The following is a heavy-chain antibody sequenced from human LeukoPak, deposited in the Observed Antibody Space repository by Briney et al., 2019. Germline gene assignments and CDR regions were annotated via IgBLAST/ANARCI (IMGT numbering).Heavy chain of an antibody. CDR3: AKGGGRWLKFRSWFDP. J-gene: IGHJ5*02. D-gene: IGHD5-24*01. CDR1: GFTFDDYA. V-gene: IGHV3-9*01. CDR2: ITWNSDSV. Sequence: PGRSLRLSCAASGFTFDDYAMHWVWQVPGKGLEWISGITWNSDSVDYADSVKGRFTISRDNAKNLLYLQMNSLRVEDTALYYCAKGGGRWLKFRSWFDPWGQGTLVTVSS.